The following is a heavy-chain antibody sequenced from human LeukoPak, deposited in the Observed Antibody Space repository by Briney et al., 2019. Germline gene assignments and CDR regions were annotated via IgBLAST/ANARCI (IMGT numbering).Heavy chain of an antibody. CDR3: ARVHSSSQDY. CDR2: INHSGST. V-gene: IGHV4-39*07. CDR1: GGSISSSSYY. D-gene: IGHD6-13*01. J-gene: IGHJ4*02. Sequence: SETLSLTCTVSGGSISSSSYYWSWIRQPSGKGLEWIGEINHSGSTNYNPSPKSRVTISIDTSKNQFSLKLNSVTAADTAVYYCARVHSSSQDYWGQGALVTVSS.